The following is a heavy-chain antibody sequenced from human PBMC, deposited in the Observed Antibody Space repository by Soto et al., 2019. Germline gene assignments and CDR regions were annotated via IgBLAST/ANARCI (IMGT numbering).Heavy chain of an antibody. D-gene: IGHD3-10*01. CDR1: GGSVSSGSFY. J-gene: IGHJ2*01. CDR2: IYYSGRA. Sequence: QVHLQESGPGLIKPSETLSLTCTVSGGSVSSGSFYWSGIRQSPGKGLEWIANIYYSGRANYNSSLPRRVTMSVDTSNNQFSLKLSSLTGADTAVYYCAREWLGGLGHYFDLWGRGHLVTVSS. CDR3: AREWLGGLGHYFDL. V-gene: IGHV4-61*01.